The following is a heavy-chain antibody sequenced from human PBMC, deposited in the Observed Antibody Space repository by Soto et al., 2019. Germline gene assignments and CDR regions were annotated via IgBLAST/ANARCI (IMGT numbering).Heavy chain of an antibody. Sequence: SVKLSCKASGDTFSSYAISWVRQARGQGLEWMGGIIPIFGTANYAQKFQGRVTITADKSTSTAYMELSSLRSENKAVYYCARAVDYYDSSGSRIYYFGYWGQATLGTVSS. V-gene: IGHV1-69*06. CDR3: ARAVDYYDSSGSRIYYFGY. CDR1: GDTFSSYA. J-gene: IGHJ4*02. CDR2: IIPIFGTA. D-gene: IGHD3-22*01.